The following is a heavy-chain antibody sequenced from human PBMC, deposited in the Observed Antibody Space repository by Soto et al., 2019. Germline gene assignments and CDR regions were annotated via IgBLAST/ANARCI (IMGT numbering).Heavy chain of an antibody. CDR2: ISATGTTT. Sequence: EVQLMESGGGLVQPGGSLRLSCAASEFSFSSYALNWVRQAPGKGLEWVSAISATGTTTYYADSVKGRFTISRDNSKRTLVLQIDSLSPEDTAVYYCATYSSPFDYWGQGTLVTVSS. D-gene: IGHD6-13*01. J-gene: IGHJ4*02. CDR1: EFSFSSYA. CDR3: ATYSSPFDY. V-gene: IGHV3-23*01.